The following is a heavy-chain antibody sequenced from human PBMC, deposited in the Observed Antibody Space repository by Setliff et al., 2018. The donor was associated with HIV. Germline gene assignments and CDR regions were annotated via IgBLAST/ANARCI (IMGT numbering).Heavy chain of an antibody. CDR1: GGSFNGYS. Sequence: SETLSLTCAVYGGSFNGYSWTWIRQPPGKGLEWIGGINHSGSTNYNPSLKSRVTISVDTSKNQFSLKLGSVTAADTAVYYCARMGADYYGSGTPGYWGQGTLV. CDR2: INHSGST. CDR3: ARMGADYYGSGTPGY. J-gene: IGHJ4*02. D-gene: IGHD3-10*01. V-gene: IGHV4-34*01.